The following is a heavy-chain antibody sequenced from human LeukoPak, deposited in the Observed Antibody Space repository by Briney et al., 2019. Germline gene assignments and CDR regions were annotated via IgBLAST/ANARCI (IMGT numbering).Heavy chain of an antibody. CDR1: GGTFSSYA. V-gene: IGHV1-2*04. Sequence: ASVKVSCKASGGTFSSYAISWVRQAPGQGLEWMGWINPNSGGTNYAQKFQGWVTMTRDTSISTAYMELSRLRSDDTAVYYCARSGPLDGYDLAYYYYYGMDVWGQGTTVTVSS. D-gene: IGHD5-12*01. J-gene: IGHJ6*02. CDR2: INPNSGGT. CDR3: ARSGPLDGYDLAYYYYYGMDV.